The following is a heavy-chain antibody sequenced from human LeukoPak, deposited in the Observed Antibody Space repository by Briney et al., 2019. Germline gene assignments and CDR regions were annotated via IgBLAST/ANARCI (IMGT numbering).Heavy chain of an antibody. J-gene: IGHJ4*02. CDR2: IWYDGSNK. CDR3: ARAASLWNPESIDY. Sequence: PGRSLRLSCAASGFTFSSYGMHWVRQAPGKGLEWVAVIWYDGSNKYYADSVKGRFTISRDNSKNTLYLQMNNLRAEDTAVYYCARAASLWNPESIDYRGQGTLVTVSS. CDR1: GFTFSSYG. D-gene: IGHD1-1*01. V-gene: IGHV3-33*01.